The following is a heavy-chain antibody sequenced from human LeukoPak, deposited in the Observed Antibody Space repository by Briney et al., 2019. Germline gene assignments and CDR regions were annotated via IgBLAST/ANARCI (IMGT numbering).Heavy chain of an antibody. CDR3: ATRSYTYYFDY. CDR1: GGSFSGYY. D-gene: IGHD3-16*01. Sequence: SETLSLTCAAYGGSFSGYYWSWIRQPPGKGLEWIGEINHSGSTNYNPSLKSRVTISVDTSKNQFSLKLSSVTAADTAVYYCATRSYTYYFDYWGQGTLVTVSS. CDR2: INHSGST. V-gene: IGHV4-34*01. J-gene: IGHJ4*02.